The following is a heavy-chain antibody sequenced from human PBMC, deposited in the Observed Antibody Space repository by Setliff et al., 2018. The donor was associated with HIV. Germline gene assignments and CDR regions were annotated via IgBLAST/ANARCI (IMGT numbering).Heavy chain of an antibody. Sequence: GASVKVSCKASGGTYSTHAMNWVRQAPGQGLEWIGQIISILEITDYAQKLQGRVTITADGPTNTFYMELSGLSSDDTAVDYCAGPRGDEAFDIWGQGTMVTVSS. J-gene: IGHJ3*02. CDR2: IISILEIT. D-gene: IGHD3-10*01. CDR1: GGTYSTHA. V-gene: IGHV1-69*10. CDR3: AGPRGDEAFDI.